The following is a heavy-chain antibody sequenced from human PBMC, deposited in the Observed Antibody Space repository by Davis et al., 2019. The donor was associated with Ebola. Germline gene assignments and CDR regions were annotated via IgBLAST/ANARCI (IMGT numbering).Heavy chain of an antibody. D-gene: IGHD6-13*01. CDR1: GGSFSGYY. V-gene: IGHV4-34*01. CDR2: IYYRGSA. Sequence: MPSDTLSLTCAAYGGSFSGYYWGWIRQPPGKGLEWIGSIYYRGSAYYNPSLKSRVTISVDTSKNQFSLKLSSVTAADTAVYYCAKGFSSSWYGVQYNWFDPWGQGTLVTVSS. J-gene: IGHJ5*02. CDR3: AKGFSSSWYGVQYNWFDP.